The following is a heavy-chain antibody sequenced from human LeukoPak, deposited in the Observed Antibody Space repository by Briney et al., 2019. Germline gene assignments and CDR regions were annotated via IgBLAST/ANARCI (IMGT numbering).Heavy chain of an antibody. D-gene: IGHD3-3*01. Sequence: ASVKVSCNVSGYALTELSMHWVRRAPGKGLEWMGGFDPEDGETIYAQKFQGRVTMTEDTSTDTAYMELSSLRSEDAAVYYCATEEGGYYSNWGQGTLVTVSS. CDR3: ATEEGGYYSN. J-gene: IGHJ4*02. V-gene: IGHV1-24*01. CDR1: GYALTELS. CDR2: FDPEDGET.